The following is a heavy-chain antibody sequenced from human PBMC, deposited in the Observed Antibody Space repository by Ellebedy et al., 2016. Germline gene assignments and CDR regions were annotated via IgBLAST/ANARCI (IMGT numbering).Heavy chain of an antibody. CDR1: GFTFSTYW. CDR2: INRDGSST. J-gene: IGHJ4*02. Sequence: GGSLRLXXAASGFTFSTYWMHWVRQAPGKGLVWASRINRDGSSTIYADSVKGRFTISRDNVKNMLYLQMNSLRVDDTSVYYCARDSGGAADYWGQGTLVTVSS. D-gene: IGHD3-10*01. CDR3: ARDSGGAADY. V-gene: IGHV3-74*01.